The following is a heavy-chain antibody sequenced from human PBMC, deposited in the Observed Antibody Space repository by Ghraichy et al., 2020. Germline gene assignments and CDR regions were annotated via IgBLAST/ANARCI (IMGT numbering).Heavy chain of an antibody. Sequence: GESLNISCAASGFTFRSYAMSWVRQAPGKGLEWVSSISGSGENTYYADSVKGRFTISRDNSKNTVYLHMNSLRAEDTAVFYCAKDNPRRATTDYFDSWGQGTLVTVSS. J-gene: IGHJ4*02. V-gene: IGHV3-23*01. CDR3: AKDNPRRATTDYFDS. CDR1: GFTFRSYA. D-gene: IGHD1-26*01. CDR2: ISGSGENT.